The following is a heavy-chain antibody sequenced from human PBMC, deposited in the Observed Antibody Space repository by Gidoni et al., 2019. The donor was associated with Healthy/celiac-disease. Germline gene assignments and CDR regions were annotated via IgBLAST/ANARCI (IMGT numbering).Heavy chain of an antibody. J-gene: IGHJ4*02. CDR3: ARDGLPGWKGSYYDSSGYYLDY. CDR2: ISYDGSNK. CDR1: SYA. Sequence: SYAMHWVRQAPGKGLEWVAVISYDGSNKYYADSVKGRFTISRDNSKNTLYLQMNSQRAEDTAVYYYARDGLPGWKGSYYDSSGYYLDYWGQGTLVTVSS. D-gene: IGHD3-22*01. V-gene: IGHV3-30-3*01.